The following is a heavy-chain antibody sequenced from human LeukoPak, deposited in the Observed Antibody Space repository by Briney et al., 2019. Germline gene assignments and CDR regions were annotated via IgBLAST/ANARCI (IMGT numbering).Heavy chain of an antibody. J-gene: IGHJ4*02. Sequence: ETLSLTCTVSGASVSSGSYYWSWIRQPPGKGLEWIAYIYNSGSTNYSPSLKSRVTISVDTSKNQFSLRLSSVTAADTAVYYCASGPTILKYYFDHWGQGILVTVSS. CDR3: ASGPTILKYYFDH. CDR1: GASVSSGSYY. D-gene: IGHD5-24*01. V-gene: IGHV4-61*01. CDR2: IYNSGST.